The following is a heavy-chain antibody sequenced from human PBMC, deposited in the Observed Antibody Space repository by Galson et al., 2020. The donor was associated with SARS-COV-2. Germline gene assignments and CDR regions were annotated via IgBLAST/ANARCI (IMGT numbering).Heavy chain of an antibody. V-gene: IGHV1-18*01. Sequence: ASVKVSCKASGYIFNTYGISWVRQAPGQGLEWMGWISGYNGDTILAQKLQGRVTMTTDTSTSTVYMELRSLISDDTAVYYCARDIYDSSGYQMGYWSQGTLVTVSS. CDR2: ISGYNGDT. CDR3: ARDIYDSSGYQMGY. J-gene: IGHJ4*02. D-gene: IGHD3-22*01. CDR1: GYIFNTYG.